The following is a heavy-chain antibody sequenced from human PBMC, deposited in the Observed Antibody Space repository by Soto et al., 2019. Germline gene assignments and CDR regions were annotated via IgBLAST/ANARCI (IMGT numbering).Heavy chain of an antibody. CDR2: IYYSGST. V-gene: IGHV4-39*01. CDR1: GGSISSSSYY. J-gene: IGHJ5*02. CDR3: ARHGRFLGWFGGWFDP. D-gene: IGHD3-3*01. Sequence: SETLSLTCTVSGGSISSSSYYWGWIRQPPGKGLEWIGSIYYSGSTYYNPSLKSRVTISVDTSKNQFSLKLRSVTAADTAVYYCARHGRFLGWFGGWFDPWGQGTLVTVSS.